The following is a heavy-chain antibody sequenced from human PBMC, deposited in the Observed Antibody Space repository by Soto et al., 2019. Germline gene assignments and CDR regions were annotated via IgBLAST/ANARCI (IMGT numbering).Heavy chain of an antibody. J-gene: IGHJ4*02. V-gene: IGHV3-33*01. CDR3: PREGYSGYFFDY. CDR1: GFSFSTYG. D-gene: IGHD5-12*01. CDR2: IWHDGSNK. Sequence: QVLLVESGGGVVQPGRSLRLSCVASGFSFSTYGMHWVRQPPGKGLEWVAGIWHDGSNKYYADSVQGRATISRDNSENTVYLQMNSLRGDDTAKYFCPREGYSGYFFDYWGQGTLVSVSS.